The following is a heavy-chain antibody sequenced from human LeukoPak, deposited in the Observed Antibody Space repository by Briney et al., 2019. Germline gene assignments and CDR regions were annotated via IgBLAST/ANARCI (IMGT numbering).Heavy chain of an antibody. Sequence: GGSLRLSCAASGFTFSSYSMDWVRQAPGKGLEWVSSISSSSSYIYYADSVKGRFTISRDNAKNSLYLQMNSLRAEDTAVYYCARDQGDWNYGLDIWGQGTMVTVSS. D-gene: IGHD1-7*01. J-gene: IGHJ3*02. CDR2: ISSSSSYI. V-gene: IGHV3-21*01. CDR3: ARDQGDWNYGLDI. CDR1: GFTFSSYS.